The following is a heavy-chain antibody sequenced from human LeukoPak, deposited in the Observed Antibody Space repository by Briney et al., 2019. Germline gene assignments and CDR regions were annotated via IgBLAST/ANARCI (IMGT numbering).Heavy chain of an antibody. Sequence: GGSLRLSCAASGFTFSSHAMSWVRQAPGKGLEWVAVISYDGSNKYYADSVKGRFTISRDNSKNTLYLQMNSLRAEDTAVYYCAREGTAARTDDAFDIWGQGTMVTVSS. J-gene: IGHJ3*02. D-gene: IGHD6-6*01. CDR3: AREGTAARTDDAFDI. V-gene: IGHV3-30*04. CDR1: GFTFSSHA. CDR2: ISYDGSNK.